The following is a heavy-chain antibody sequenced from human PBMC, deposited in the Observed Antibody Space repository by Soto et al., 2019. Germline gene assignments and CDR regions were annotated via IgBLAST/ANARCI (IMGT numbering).Heavy chain of an antibody. CDR1: GFTFSGYW. V-gene: IGHV3-7*03. CDR2: VNQDGTQR. CDR3: ARWESSDWYLGI. Sequence: GSLRLSCAGSGFTFSGYWMTWVRQSPGKGLEWVASVNQDGTQRFYVDSVKGRFTISRDNAKNSVFLEMSSLRVEDTAVYYCARWESSDWYLGIWGQGTLVTVSS. D-gene: IGHD6-19*01. J-gene: IGHJ4*02.